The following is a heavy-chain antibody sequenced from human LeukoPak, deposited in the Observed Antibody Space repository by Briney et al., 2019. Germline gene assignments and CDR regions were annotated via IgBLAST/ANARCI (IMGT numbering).Heavy chain of an antibody. CDR1: GFTFSSYW. CDR2: IKQDGSEK. V-gene: IGHV3-7*05. J-gene: IGHJ4*02. D-gene: IGHD3-22*01. CDR3: ARPIYYYDSSAQY. Sequence: PGGSLRLSCAASGFTFSSYWMTWVRQAPGKGLEWVAKIKQDGSEKYYVDSVKGRFTISRDNAKNSLYLQMNSLRAEDTAVYYCARPIYYYDSSAQYWGQGTLVTVSS.